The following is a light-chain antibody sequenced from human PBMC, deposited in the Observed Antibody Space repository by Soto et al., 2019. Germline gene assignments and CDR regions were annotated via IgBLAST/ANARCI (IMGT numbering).Light chain of an antibody. CDR2: DAS. Sequence: EIVLTQSPATLSLSPGERATLSCRASQSVSSYLAWYQQKPGQAPRLLIYDASNWATGIPARFSGSGSGTDFTLTISSLEPEDFAVYYCQQRSNWPGFGQGTKVEIK. CDR3: QQRSNWPG. J-gene: IGKJ1*01. CDR1: QSVSSY. V-gene: IGKV3-11*01.